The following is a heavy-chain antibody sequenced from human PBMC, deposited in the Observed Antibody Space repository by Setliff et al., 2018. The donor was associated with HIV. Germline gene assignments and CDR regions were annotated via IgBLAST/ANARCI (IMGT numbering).Heavy chain of an antibody. V-gene: IGHV1-46*01. Sequence: GASVKVSCKASGYTFTSNYMHWVRQAPGQGLEWMGMINPSGGSTSYAQNFQGRVTMTRDTSTSTVYMELSSLRSEDTAVYYCARDDRYYYDTSGSPSNWFDPWGQGTLVTVSS. CDR3: ARDDRYYYDTSGSPSNWFDP. CDR2: INPSGGST. D-gene: IGHD3-22*01. J-gene: IGHJ5*02. CDR1: GYTFTSNY.